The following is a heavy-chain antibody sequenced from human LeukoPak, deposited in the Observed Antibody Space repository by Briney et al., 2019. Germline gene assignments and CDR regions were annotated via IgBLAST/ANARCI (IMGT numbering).Heavy chain of an antibody. CDR3: ARDGAPQWGWGYYFDY. D-gene: IGHD3-16*01. Sequence: ASVKVSCKASGYTFTSYAMNWVRQAPGQGLEWMGWINTNTGNPTYAQGFTGRFVFSLDTSVSTAYLQISSLKAEDTAVYYCARDGAPQWGWGYYFDYWGQGTLVTVSS. CDR1: GYTFTSYA. V-gene: IGHV7-4-1*02. CDR2: INTNTGNP. J-gene: IGHJ4*02.